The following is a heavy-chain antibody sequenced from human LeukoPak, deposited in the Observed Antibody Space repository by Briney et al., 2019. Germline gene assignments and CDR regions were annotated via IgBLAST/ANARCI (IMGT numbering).Heavy chain of an antibody. V-gene: IGHV3-23*01. J-gene: IGHJ6*03. CDR3: ARERQYYHMDV. CDR1: GFTFSFYA. Sequence: PGGSLRLSCAASGFTFSFYAMSWVRQAPGKGLEWVSAISDSGGSTYYTDSVKGRFTISRDNSKNTLDLQMNSLRAEDTAVYYCARERQYYHMDVWGKGTTVTVSS. CDR2: ISDSGGST.